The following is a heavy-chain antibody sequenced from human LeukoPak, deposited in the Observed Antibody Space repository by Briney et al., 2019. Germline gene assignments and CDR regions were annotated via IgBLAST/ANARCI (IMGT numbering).Heavy chain of an antibody. CDR2: ISYDGSNK. D-gene: IGHD1-1*01. Sequence: GGSLRLSCAASGFTFSSYAMHWVRQAPGKGLEGVAVISYDGSNKYYADSVKGRFTISRDNSKNTLYLQMNSLRAEDTAVYYCAREKGTNWFDPWGQGTLVTVSS. J-gene: IGHJ5*02. CDR3: AREKGTNWFDP. V-gene: IGHV3-30-3*01. CDR1: GFTFSSYA.